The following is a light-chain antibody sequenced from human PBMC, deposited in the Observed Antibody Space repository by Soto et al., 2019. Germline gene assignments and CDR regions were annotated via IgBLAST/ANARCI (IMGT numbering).Light chain of an antibody. Sequence: AIRMTQSPSSLSASTGDRVTITCRASQGISSYLAWYQQKPGKAPKLLIYKASSLESGVPSRFSGSGSGTEFTLTISSLQPDDFATYYCQQLNSYPLTFGGGTKVDIK. CDR1: QGISSY. CDR2: KAS. CDR3: QQLNSYPLT. V-gene: IGKV1-8*01. J-gene: IGKJ4*01.